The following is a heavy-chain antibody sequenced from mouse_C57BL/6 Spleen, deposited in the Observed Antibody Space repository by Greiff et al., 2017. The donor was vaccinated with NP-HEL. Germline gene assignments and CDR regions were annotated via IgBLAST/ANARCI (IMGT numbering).Heavy chain of an antibody. D-gene: IGHD1-1*01. CDR2: ISSGGDYI. V-gene: IGHV5-9-1*02. CDR1: GFTFSSYA. Sequence: EVQGVESGEGLVKPGGSLKLSCAASGFTFSSYAMSWVRQTPEKRLEWVAYISSGGDYIYYADTVKGRFTISRDNARNTLYLQMSSLKSEDTAMYYCTRDRGTTVRWYFDVWGTGTTVTVSS. J-gene: IGHJ1*03. CDR3: TRDRGTTVRWYFDV.